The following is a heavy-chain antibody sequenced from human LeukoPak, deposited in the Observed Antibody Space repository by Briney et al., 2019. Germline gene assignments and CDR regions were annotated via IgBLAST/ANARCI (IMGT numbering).Heavy chain of an antibody. CDR1: GFAFSSYE. Sequence: GGSLRLSCAASGFAFSSYEMNWVRQAPGKGLEWVSYISSSDNTIHYADSVKGRFTISRDNAKNSLYLEMNSLRDEDTAVYYCARVHRGYSYGRLDYWGQGTLVTISS. J-gene: IGHJ4*02. V-gene: IGHV3-48*03. D-gene: IGHD5-18*01. CDR3: ARVHRGYSYGRLDY. CDR2: ISSSDNTI.